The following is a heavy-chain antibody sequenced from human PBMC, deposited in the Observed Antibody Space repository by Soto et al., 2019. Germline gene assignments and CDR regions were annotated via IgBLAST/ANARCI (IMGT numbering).Heavy chain of an antibody. CDR1: GGSFSTYG. Sequence: QVQLVQSGAEVKKPGSSVKVSCKASGGSFSTYGINWVRLAPGQGLEWMGGIIPKFGTTNYAQNFQGRVTITADESTNTAYMELNYLGSDDTDVYFCARELAPYYVCNSLSLDYWGQVTQVTVAS. V-gene: IGHV1-69*13. D-gene: IGHD3-16*01. CDR2: IIPKFGTT. J-gene: IGHJ4*02. CDR3: ARELAPYYVCNSLSLDY.